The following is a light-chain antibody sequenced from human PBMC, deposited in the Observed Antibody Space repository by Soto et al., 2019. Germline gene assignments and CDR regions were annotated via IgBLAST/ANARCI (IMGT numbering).Light chain of an antibody. Sequence: DIQMTQSPSSVSASVGDRVTITCRASQDISSWLAWYQQKPGKAPKLLIYAASSLRSGVPSRFSGSGSGTDFTLTISSLQPEDFATYYCQQAISFPLFGPGTKVDIK. CDR3: QQAISFPL. V-gene: IGKV1-12*01. CDR1: QDISSW. J-gene: IGKJ3*01. CDR2: AAS.